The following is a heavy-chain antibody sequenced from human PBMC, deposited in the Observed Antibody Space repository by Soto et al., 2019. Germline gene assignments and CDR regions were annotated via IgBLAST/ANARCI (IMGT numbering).Heavy chain of an antibody. CDR2: MNPNSGNT. V-gene: IGHV1-8*01. CDR1: GYTFTSYD. D-gene: IGHD5-18*01. CDR3: ARSGGGYSYGYIAQYYGMDV. J-gene: IGHJ6*02. Sequence: ASVKVSCKASGYTFTSYDINWVRQATGQGLEWMGWMNPNSGNTGYAQKFQGRVTMTRNTSISTAYMELSSLRSEDTAVYYCARSGGGYSYGYIAQYYGMDVWGQGTKVTVYS.